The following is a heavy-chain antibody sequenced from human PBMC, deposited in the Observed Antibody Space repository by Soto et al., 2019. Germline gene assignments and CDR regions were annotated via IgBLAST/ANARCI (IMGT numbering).Heavy chain of an antibody. J-gene: IGHJ3*02. Sequence: PSETLSLTCTVSGGSISSYYWSWIRQPPGKGLEWIGYIYYSGSTNYNPSLKSRVTISVDTSKNQFSLKLSSVTAADTAVYYCARQQWLVVNAFDIWGQGTMVTVSS. CDR2: IYYSGST. CDR1: GGSISSYY. V-gene: IGHV4-59*01. CDR3: ARQQWLVVNAFDI. D-gene: IGHD6-19*01.